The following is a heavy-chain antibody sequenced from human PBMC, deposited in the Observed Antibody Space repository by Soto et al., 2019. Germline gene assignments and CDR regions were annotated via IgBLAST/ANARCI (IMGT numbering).Heavy chain of an antibody. V-gene: IGHV4-39*01. D-gene: IGHD6-13*01. CDR2: IYYSGST. CDR1: GGSISSSSYY. CDR3: ARLVFGYSSSTYYYYGMDV. Sequence: PSETLSLTCTVSGGSISSSSYYWGWIRQPPGKGLEWIGSIYYSGSTYYNPSLKSRVTISVDTSKNQFSLKLSYVTAADTAVYYCARLVFGYSSSTYYYYGMDVWGQGTTVTVSS. J-gene: IGHJ6*02.